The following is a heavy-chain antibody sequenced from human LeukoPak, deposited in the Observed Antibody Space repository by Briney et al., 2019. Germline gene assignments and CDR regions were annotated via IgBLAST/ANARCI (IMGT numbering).Heavy chain of an antibody. CDR2: ISGSDGRT. CDR3: ARGRYSSSSGPLDY. D-gene: IGHD6-6*01. V-gene: IGHV3-23*01. Sequence: GGSLRLSCEVSGFTFSSYAMSWVRQAPGKGLGWVSGISGSDGRTYYADSVKGRFTISRDNSKNTLHLQMNSLRANDAAVYYCARGRYSSSSGPLDYWGQGTLVTVSS. CDR1: GFTFSSYA. J-gene: IGHJ4*02.